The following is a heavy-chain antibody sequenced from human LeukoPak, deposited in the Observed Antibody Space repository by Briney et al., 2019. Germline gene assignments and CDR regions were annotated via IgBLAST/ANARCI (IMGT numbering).Heavy chain of an antibody. D-gene: IGHD3-9*01. V-gene: IGHV4-31*03. CDR1: GDSISSGGYY. CDR3: ARDLDGGNWFDP. J-gene: IGHJ5*02. CDR2: ISYSGNT. Sequence: SETLSLTCTVSGDSISSGGYYWSWIRQHPGKGLEWIGYISYSGNTYYNPSLKSRAAISADTPKNQFSLKLSSVTAADTAVYYCARDLDGGNWFDPWGQGTLVTVSS.